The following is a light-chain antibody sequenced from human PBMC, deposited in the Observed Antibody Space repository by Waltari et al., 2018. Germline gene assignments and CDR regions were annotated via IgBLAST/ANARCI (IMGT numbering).Light chain of an antibody. CDR1: PSVLDSANNKNY. V-gene: IGKV4-1*01. J-gene: IGKJ5*01. CDR2: WAS. Sequence: DVVMTQSPDSLAVSLGERATINCKSSPSVLDSANNKNYLTWYQQRPGQSPELLIYWASTRESGVPDRFSGSGSGTDFTLAISSLQAEDVAVYYCLQYHGPPLTFGQGTRLGIK. CDR3: LQYHGPPLT.